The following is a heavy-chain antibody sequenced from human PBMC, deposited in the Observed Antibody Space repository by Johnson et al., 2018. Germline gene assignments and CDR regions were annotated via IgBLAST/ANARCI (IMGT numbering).Heavy chain of an antibody. Sequence: QVQLVQSGAEVKKPGSSVKVSCKASGGTFSSYALNWVRQAPGQGLEWMGGIIPMFDTTKYAKKFQGRVTITADESTSTVYMELSSLRSEDPAVYFCARGGAGSGWYPFDSWGQVTLITVSS. CDR2: IIPMFDTT. J-gene: IGHJ4*02. V-gene: IGHV1-69*12. CDR1: GGTFSSYA. CDR3: ARGGAGSGWYPFDS. D-gene: IGHD6-19*01.